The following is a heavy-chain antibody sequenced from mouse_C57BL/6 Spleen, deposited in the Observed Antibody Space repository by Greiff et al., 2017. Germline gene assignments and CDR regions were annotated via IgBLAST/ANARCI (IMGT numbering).Heavy chain of an antibody. V-gene: IGHV1-54*01. CDR3: ARGDSSGYVDAMDY. Sequence: VQLQQSGAELVRPGTSVKVSCKASGYAFTNYLIEWVKQRPGQGLEWIGVINPGSGGTNYNEKFKGKATLTADKSSSTAYMQLSSLTSEDAAVYFCARGDSSGYVDAMDYWGQGTSVTVSS. D-gene: IGHD3-2*02. CDR1: GYAFTNYL. CDR2: INPGSGGT. J-gene: IGHJ4*01.